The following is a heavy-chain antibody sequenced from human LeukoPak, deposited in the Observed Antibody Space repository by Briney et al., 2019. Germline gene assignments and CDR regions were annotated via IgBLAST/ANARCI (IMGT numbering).Heavy chain of an antibody. CDR3: ARLRIQAATNLYYFDY. V-gene: IGHV5-51*01. CDR2: IYPGDSDT. D-gene: IGHD5-12*01. Sequence: GESLKISCKGSGYTFTSYWIGWVRQMPGKGLEWMGIIYPGDSDTRYSPSFQGQVTISADKSITTAYLQWSSLKASDTAMYYCARLRIQAATNLYYFDYWGQGTLVTVSS. CDR1: GYTFTSYW. J-gene: IGHJ4*02.